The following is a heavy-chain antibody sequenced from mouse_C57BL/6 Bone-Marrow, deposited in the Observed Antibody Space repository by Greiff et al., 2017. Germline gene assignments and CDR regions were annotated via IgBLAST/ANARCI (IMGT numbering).Heavy chain of an antibody. CDR1: GYTFTDHT. CDR2: IYPRDGST. V-gene: IGHV1-78*01. CDR3: AILEIYYGNCDYAMDY. D-gene: IGHD2-1*01. Sequence: VQLQQSDAELVKPGASVKISCKVSGYTFTDHTIHWMKQRPEQGLEWIGYIYPRDGSTKYNEKFKGKATLTADKSSSTAYMQLNSLTSEDSAVYFCAILEIYYGNCDYAMDYWGQGTTVTVSS. J-gene: IGHJ4*01.